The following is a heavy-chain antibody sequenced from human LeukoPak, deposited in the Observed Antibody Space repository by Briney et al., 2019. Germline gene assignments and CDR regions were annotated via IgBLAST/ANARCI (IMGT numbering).Heavy chain of an antibody. J-gene: IGHJ4*02. D-gene: IGHD6-6*01. Sequence: PSETLSLTCGVYGPSFSGYYWSWIRQPPGKGLEWIGEINHSGSTNYNASLKSRVTISVDTSRKQFSLKLSSVTAADSAMYYCAREPGWTIAARPFDYCGQGTLVTVSS. V-gene: IGHV4-34*01. CDR2: INHSGST. CDR1: GPSFSGYY. CDR3: AREPGWTIAARPFDY.